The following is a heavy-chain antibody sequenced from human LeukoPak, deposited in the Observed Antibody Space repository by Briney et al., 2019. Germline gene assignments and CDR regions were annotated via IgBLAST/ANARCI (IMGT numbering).Heavy chain of an antibody. CDR2: IKQDGSEK. V-gene: IGHV3-7*05. CDR3: ARPIVATNLDY. Sequence: GGSLRLSCAASGITFSSFWMSWVRQAPGKGLEWVANIKQDGSEKYYEDSVKGRFTISRDNAKNSLYLQMNSLRAEDTAVYYCARPIVATNLDYWGQGTLVTVSS. D-gene: IGHD5-12*01. J-gene: IGHJ4*02. CDR1: GITFSSFW.